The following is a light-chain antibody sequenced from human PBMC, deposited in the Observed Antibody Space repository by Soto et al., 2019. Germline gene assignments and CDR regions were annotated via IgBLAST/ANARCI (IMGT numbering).Light chain of an antibody. CDR3: QQYGSLPRT. CDR1: QSVSSSH. J-gene: IGKJ1*01. Sequence: EIVLTQSPGTLSLSPGERATLSCRASQSVSSSHLAWYQQKPGQAPRLLIYGPASRATGTPDRFSGSGSGTDFTLTSSRLEPEEFAVYYCQQYGSLPRTFGQGTKVEIK. V-gene: IGKV3-20*01. CDR2: GPA.